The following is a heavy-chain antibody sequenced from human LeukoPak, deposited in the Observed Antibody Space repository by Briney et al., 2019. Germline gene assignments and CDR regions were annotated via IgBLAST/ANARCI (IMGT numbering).Heavy chain of an antibody. CDR3: AKGKRGTSEDFNY. CDR1: GFTFSSYA. J-gene: IGHJ4*02. V-gene: IGHV3-23*01. D-gene: IGHD1-26*01. Sequence: PGGSLRLSCAASGFTFSSYAMSWVRQAPGKGLKWVSTISSSGGSTYYTDSVKGRFTISRDNSKNTLYLQMNSLRAEDTAIYYCAKGKRGTSEDFNYWGQGTLVTVS. CDR2: ISSSGGST.